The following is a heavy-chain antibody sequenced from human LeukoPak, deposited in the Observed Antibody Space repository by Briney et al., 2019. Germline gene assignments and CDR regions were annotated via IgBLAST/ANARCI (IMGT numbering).Heavy chain of an antibody. J-gene: IGHJ5*02. Sequence: SETLSLTCTVSGGSISSGDYYWSWIRQPPGKGLEWIGYIYYSGSTYYNPSLKSRVTISVDTSKNQFSLKLSSVTAADTAVYYCARVCDVVVVAATDWFDPWGQGTLVTVSS. CDR1: GGSISSGDYY. CDR3: ARVCDVVVVAATDWFDP. CDR2: IYYSGST. V-gene: IGHV4-30-4*08. D-gene: IGHD2-15*01.